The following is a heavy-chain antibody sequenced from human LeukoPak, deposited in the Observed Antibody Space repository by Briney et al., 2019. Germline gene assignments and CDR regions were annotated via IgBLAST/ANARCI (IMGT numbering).Heavy chain of an antibody. CDR1: GFTFSSYG. Sequence: GGSLRLSCAASGFTFSSYGMHWVRQAPGKGLEWVAVISYDGSNKYYADSVKGRFTISRDNSKNTLYLQMNSLRAEDTAVYYCAKGMTTVALDAFDIWGQGTMVTVSS. J-gene: IGHJ3*02. V-gene: IGHV3-30*18. D-gene: IGHD4-23*01. CDR2: ISYDGSNK. CDR3: AKGMTTVALDAFDI.